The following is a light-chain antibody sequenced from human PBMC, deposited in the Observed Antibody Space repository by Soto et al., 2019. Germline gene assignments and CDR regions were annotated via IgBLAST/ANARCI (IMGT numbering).Light chain of an antibody. J-gene: IGKJ2*01. CDR2: AAS. CDR3: QQSYSTPYT. CDR1: QSISNY. V-gene: IGKV1-39*01. Sequence: DIPMTQSPSSLSASVGDRVTITCRAGQSISNYLNWYQQKPGKAPKLLIFAASSLQSGVPSRFSGSRSGTAFTLTISSLHPEDSATYYCQQSYSTPYTFGQGTKLEIK.